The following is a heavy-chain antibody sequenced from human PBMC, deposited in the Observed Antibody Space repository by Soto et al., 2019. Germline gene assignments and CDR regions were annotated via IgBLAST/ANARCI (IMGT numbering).Heavy chain of an antibody. Sequence: PSETLSLTCTVSGRSISSYYWSWIRQPPGKGLEWIGYIYYSGSTNYNPSLKSRVTISVDTSKNQFSLKLSSVTAADTAVYYCAGDTAMGYYYYYGMDVWGQGTTVTVSS. CDR1: GRSISSYY. D-gene: IGHD5-18*01. V-gene: IGHV4-59*01. J-gene: IGHJ6*02. CDR2: IYYSGST. CDR3: AGDTAMGYYYYYGMDV.